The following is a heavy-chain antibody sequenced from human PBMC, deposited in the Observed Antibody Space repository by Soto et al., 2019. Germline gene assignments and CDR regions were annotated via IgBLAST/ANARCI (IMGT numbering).Heavy chain of an antibody. Sequence: QVQLQESGPGLVKPSQTLSLTCTVSGGSISRGGYYWSWIRQNPGKCLEWIGYTDNSVSTYYNPSLKSRVTISVDTSKNQFSLKLTSVTAADTAVYYCARDPAPWGQGTLVTVSS. CDR2: TDNSVST. CDR3: ARDPAP. J-gene: IGHJ5*02. CDR1: GGSISRGGYY. V-gene: IGHV4-31*03.